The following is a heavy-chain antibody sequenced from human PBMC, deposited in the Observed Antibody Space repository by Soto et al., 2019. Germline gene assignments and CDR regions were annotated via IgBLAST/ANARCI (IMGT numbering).Heavy chain of an antibody. CDR1: GFTFSSYG. CDR3: AKAQQQLNTDFDY. J-gene: IGHJ4*02. CDR2: ISYDGSKK. D-gene: IGHD6-13*01. V-gene: IGHV3-30*18. Sequence: QVQLVESGGVVVQPARSLRLTCAASGFTFSSYGMHWVRQAPGKGLEWVAVISYDGSKKHYADSVKGLFTISRDNSKNPLYLQMNSLRAEDTAVYYCAKAQQQLNTDFDYWGEGTLVTVSS.